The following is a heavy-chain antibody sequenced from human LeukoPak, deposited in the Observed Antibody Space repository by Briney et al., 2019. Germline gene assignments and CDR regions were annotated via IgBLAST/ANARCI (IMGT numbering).Heavy chain of an antibody. CDR2: ISYDGSNK. Sequence: GGSLRLSCAASGFTFSSYAMHWVRQAPGKGLEWVAVISYDGSNKYYADSVKGRFTISRDNSKNSLYLQMNSLRAEDTAVYYCARVEGSNIDYWGQGTLVTVSS. CDR3: ARVEGSNIDY. J-gene: IGHJ4*02. CDR1: GFTFSSYA. V-gene: IGHV3-30-3*01. D-gene: IGHD4-23*01.